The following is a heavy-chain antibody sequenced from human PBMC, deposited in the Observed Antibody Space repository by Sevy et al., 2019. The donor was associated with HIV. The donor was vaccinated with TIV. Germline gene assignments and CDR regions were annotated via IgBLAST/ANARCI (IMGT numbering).Heavy chain of an antibody. D-gene: IGHD3-22*01. Sequence: ASVKVSCKASGYTFTGYSMHWVRQAPGQGLEWMGWINPNSGGTNYAQKFQGRVTMTRDTSISTAYMELNTLRSDDTAVYYCARVWNSDYYDSTGPNWFDPWGQGTLVTVSS. J-gene: IGHJ5*02. CDR2: INPNSGGT. V-gene: IGHV1-2*02. CDR1: GYTFTGYS. CDR3: ARVWNSDYYDSTGPNWFDP.